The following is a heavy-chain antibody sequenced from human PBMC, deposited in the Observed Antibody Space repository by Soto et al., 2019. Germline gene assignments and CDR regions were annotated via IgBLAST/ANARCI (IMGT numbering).Heavy chain of an antibody. V-gene: IGHV3-23*01. CDR2: VSIGGST. J-gene: IGHJ4*02. CDR3: AKRRGAGGHFDY. CDR1: GFTFSSYA. D-gene: IGHD2-15*01. Sequence: DVQLLESGGGLVQPEGSLRLSCAASGFTFSSYAMGWVRQGPGKGLEWVAVVSIGGSTHYADSVRGRFTISRDNSKNTLSLQTNSLTAEDTAVYFCAKRRGAGGHFDYWGQGALVTASS.